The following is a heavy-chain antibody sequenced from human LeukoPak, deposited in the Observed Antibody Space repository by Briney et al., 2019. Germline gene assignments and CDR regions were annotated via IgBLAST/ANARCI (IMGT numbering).Heavy chain of an antibody. V-gene: IGHV1-18*01. CDR1: GYTFTSYG. CDR2: ISAYNGNT. Sequence: ASVKVSCKASGYTFTSYGISWVRQAPGQGLEWMGWISAYNGNTNYAQKLQGRVTMTTDTSTSTAYMELRSLRSDDTAVYYCARDCSSTSCFYYYYYYGMDVWGQGTTVTVSS. CDR3: ARDCSSTSCFYYYYYYGMDV. D-gene: IGHD2-2*01. J-gene: IGHJ6*02.